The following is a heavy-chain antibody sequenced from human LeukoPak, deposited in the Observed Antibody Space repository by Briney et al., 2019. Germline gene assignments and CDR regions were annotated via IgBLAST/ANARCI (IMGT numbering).Heavy chain of an antibody. CDR2: IIPILGIA. CDR1: GYTFTSYG. CDR3: ARESHDFWSGYYLGY. V-gene: IGHV1-69*04. Sequence: GASVKVPCKASGYTFTSYGISWVRQAPGQGLEWMGRIIPILGIANYAQKFQGRVTITADKSTSTAYMELSSLRSEDTAVYYCARESHDFWSGYYLGYWGQGTLVTVSS. D-gene: IGHD3-3*01. J-gene: IGHJ4*02.